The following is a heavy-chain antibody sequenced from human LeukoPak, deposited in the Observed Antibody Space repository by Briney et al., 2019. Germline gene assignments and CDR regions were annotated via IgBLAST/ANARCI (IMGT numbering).Heavy chain of an antibody. CDR1: GASISSYF. J-gene: IGHJ4*02. Sequence: PSETLSLTCTVSGASISSYFWSWIRQPPGKGLEWIGYIYYSGSVNYNPSLKSRVTISVDTSKNQFSLNLSSVTAADTAVYYCARDSGYRRFDYWGQGALVTVSS. CDR2: IYYSGSV. V-gene: IGHV4-59*01. D-gene: IGHD5-12*01. CDR3: ARDSGYRRFDY.